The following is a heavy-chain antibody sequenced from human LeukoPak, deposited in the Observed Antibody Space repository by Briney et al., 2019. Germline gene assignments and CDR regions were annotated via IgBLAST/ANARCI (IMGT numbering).Heavy chain of an antibody. Sequence: SQTLSLTCTVSGGSITGYYWDWIRQPPGKGLGWLRYISPSGNSDYNPSLKSRVTMPVDTSKKQLSLRLSSVTAAAAAFYYCTRRTRIAAGVYNIDFWGQGTLVTVSS. J-gene: IGHJ4*02. D-gene: IGHD6-25*01. CDR1: GGSITGYY. CDR2: ISPSGNS. V-gene: IGHV4-4*09. CDR3: TRRTRIAAGVYNIDF.